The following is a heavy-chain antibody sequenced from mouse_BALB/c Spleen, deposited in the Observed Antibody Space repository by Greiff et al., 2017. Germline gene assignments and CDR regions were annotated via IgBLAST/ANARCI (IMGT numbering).Heavy chain of an antibody. CDR3: ARSGLYGHAMDY. Sequence: EVQLVESGGGLVQPGGSRKLSCAASGFTFSSFGMHWVRQAPEKGLEWVAYISSGSSTIYYADTVKGRFTISRDNPKNTLFLQMNSLRSEDTAMYYCARSGLYGHAMDYWGQGTSVTVSS. J-gene: IGHJ4*01. CDR2: ISSGSSTI. CDR1: GFTFSSFG. D-gene: IGHD1-2*01. V-gene: IGHV5-17*02.